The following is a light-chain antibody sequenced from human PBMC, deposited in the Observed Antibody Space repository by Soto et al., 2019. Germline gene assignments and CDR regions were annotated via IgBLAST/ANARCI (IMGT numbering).Light chain of an antibody. J-gene: IGKJ1*01. Sequence: AIQMTQSPSSLSASVGDRVTITCRASQDIRNELGWYQQKPGKAPKALIYGVSNLQSGVPSRFSGSGSGTDFPLTISSLQPEDFAVYYCLQDHNYPRTFGQGTKVEIK. CDR2: GVS. CDR1: QDIRNE. CDR3: LQDHNYPRT. V-gene: IGKV1-6*01.